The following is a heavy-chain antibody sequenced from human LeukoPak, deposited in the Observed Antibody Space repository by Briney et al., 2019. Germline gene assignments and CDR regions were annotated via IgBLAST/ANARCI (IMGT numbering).Heavy chain of an antibody. Sequence: GGSLRLSCTASGFTFGDYTMSWVRQAPGKGLEWVGFIRSKAYGGTTEYAASVKGRFTISRDDSKSIAYLQMNSLKTEDTAVYYCTRVPRGVYRYYYYYMDVWGKGTTVTISS. CDR1: GFTFGDYT. J-gene: IGHJ6*03. CDR2: IRSKAYGGTT. CDR3: TRVPRGVYRYYYYYMDV. D-gene: IGHD3-10*01. V-gene: IGHV3-49*04.